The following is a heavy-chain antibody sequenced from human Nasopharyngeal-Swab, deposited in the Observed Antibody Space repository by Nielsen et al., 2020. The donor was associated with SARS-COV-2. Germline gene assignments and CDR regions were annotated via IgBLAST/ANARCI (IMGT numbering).Heavy chain of an antibody. CDR3: AKRPVGGSDWPFDY. D-gene: IGHD6-19*01. CDR2: IYNSGST. J-gene: IGHJ4*02. Sequence: WIRQPPGKGLEWIGNIYNSGSTHYNPSLKSRVTISADTSKNQFSLKLSSVTAADTAVYYCAKRPVGGSDWPFDYWGQGTLVTVSS. V-gene: IGHV4-31*02.